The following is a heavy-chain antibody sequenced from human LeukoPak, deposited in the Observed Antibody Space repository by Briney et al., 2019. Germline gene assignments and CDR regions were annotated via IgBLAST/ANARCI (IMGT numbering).Heavy chain of an antibody. D-gene: IGHD1-26*01. V-gene: IGHV3-23*01. CDR1: KFAFSIYA. CDR3: GKNRYSGSLSPFDI. J-gene: IGHJ3*02. Sequence: GGSLRLSCAASKFAFSIYAMSWVRQAPGKGLEWVSPISGGGGNTYYADSVKGRFTISRDNSTNTLCLQTNSLRAEDTAVYYCGKNRYSGSLSPFDIWGQGTMVTVSS. CDR2: ISGGGGNT.